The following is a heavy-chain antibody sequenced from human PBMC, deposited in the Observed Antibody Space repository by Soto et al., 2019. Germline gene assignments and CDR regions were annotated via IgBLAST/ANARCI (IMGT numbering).Heavy chain of an antibody. CDR1: GFNFSSFA. CDR3: ARDLALAGNY. D-gene: IGHD6-19*01. Sequence: PVESLRLSCAASGFNFSSFAMNWVRQTQEKGLEWVSSISSTSSYTHYSDSVKGRFTISRDNANNSLFLQINSLRAEDTATYYCARDLALAGNYWGQGVLVTV. J-gene: IGHJ4*02. V-gene: IGHV3-21*01. CDR2: ISSTSSYT.